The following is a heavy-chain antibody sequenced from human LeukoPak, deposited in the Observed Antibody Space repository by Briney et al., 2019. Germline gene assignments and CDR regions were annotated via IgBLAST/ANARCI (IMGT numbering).Heavy chain of an antibody. J-gene: IGHJ4*02. D-gene: IGHD1-14*01. Sequence: SETLSLTCTVSGYSISSGYYWGWIRQPPGKGLEWIGSIYHSGSAYYNPSLKSRATISVDTSKNQFSLKLSSVTAADTAVYYCARAGGGLRYFDYWGQGTLVTVSS. CDR2: IYHSGSA. CDR3: ARAGGGLRYFDY. V-gene: IGHV4-38-2*02. CDR1: GYSISSGYY.